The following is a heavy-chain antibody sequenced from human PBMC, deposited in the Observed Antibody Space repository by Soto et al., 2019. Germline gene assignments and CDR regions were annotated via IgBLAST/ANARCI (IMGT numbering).Heavy chain of an antibody. V-gene: IGHV4-34*01. CDR3: ARRICSSTSCYFYFDY. Sequence: PSETLSLTCAVYGGSFSGYYWSWIRQPPGKGLEWIGEINHSGSTNYNPSLKSRVTISVDTSKNQFSLKLSSVTAADTAVYYCARRICSSTSCYFYFDYWGQGTLVTVSS. J-gene: IGHJ4*02. D-gene: IGHD2-2*01. CDR2: INHSGST. CDR1: GGSFSGYY.